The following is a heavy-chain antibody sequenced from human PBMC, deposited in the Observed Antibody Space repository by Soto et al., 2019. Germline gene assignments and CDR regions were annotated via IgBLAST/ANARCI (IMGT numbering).Heavy chain of an antibody. CDR1: GGTFSSYT. CDR3: AGGWWELLTDYYYGMDV. Sequence: QVQLVQSGAEVKKPGSSVKVSCKASGGTFSSYTISWVRQAPGQGLEWMGRIIPILGIANYAQKFQGRVTITADKSTSTAYMELSSLRSEDTAVYYCAGGWWELLTDYYYGMDVWGQGTTVTVFS. CDR2: IIPILGIA. V-gene: IGHV1-69*02. D-gene: IGHD1-26*01. J-gene: IGHJ6*02.